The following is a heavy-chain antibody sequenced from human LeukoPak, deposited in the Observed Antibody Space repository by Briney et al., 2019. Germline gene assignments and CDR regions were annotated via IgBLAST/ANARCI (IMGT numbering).Heavy chain of an antibody. Sequence: PGGSLRLSCAASGITLNTNDMNWVRQAPGKGLEWVSIMYPWGSAFYTDSVKGRFTVTRDESKNMMFLQMNTLRPDDTAMYYCVRQGGGDNCRWDQGALVTVSS. CDR1: GITLNTND. D-gene: IGHD4-23*01. V-gene: IGHV3-66*02. CDR2: MYPWGSA. CDR3: VRQGGGDNCR. J-gene: IGHJ4*01.